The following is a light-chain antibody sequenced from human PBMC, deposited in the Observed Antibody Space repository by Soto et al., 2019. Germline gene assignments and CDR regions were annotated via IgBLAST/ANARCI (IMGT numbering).Light chain of an antibody. CDR3: SSHTTSSALQV. CDR2: GVS. CDR1: SSDVAVYNY. V-gene: IGLV2-14*01. J-gene: IGLJ1*01. Sequence: SVLTQPASVSGSPGQSITISCTGTSSDVAVYNYVSWYQQHPGKAPKLMLYGVSKRPSGVSNRFSGSKSGNRASLTISGLQAEDEADYYCSSHTTSSALQVFGTGTKVTVL.